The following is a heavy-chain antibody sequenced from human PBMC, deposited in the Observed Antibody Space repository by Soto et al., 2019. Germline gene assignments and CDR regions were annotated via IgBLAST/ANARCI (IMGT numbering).Heavy chain of an antibody. CDR2: TNAGSGNT. D-gene: IGHD5-12*01. CDR1: GYTITSYA. J-gene: IGHJ4*02. CDR3: ARVVEWLRFDY. Sequence: QVQLVQSGAEVKKPGASVKVSCKASGYTITSYAMHWVRQAHGQRLEGMGWTNAGSGNTKYLQKLQGRVTITRDTSASTAYMELSSLRSEDTAVYYCARVVEWLRFDYWGQGTLVTVSS. V-gene: IGHV1-3*01.